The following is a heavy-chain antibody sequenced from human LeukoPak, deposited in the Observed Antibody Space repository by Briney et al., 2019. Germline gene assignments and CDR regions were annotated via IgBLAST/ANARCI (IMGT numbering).Heavy chain of an antibody. CDR1: GSISGYY. CDR3: ARQKCTSTSCLTKNAFDI. J-gene: IGHJ3*02. D-gene: IGHD2-2*01. V-gene: IGHV4-4*09. CDR2: IYTSGST. Sequence: SETLSLTCTVSGSISGYYWSWIRQPPGKGLEWIGYIYTSGSTNYNPSLESRVTISVDTSKNQFSLDLSSVTAADTAVYYCARQKCTSTSCLTKNAFDIWGQGTMATVSS.